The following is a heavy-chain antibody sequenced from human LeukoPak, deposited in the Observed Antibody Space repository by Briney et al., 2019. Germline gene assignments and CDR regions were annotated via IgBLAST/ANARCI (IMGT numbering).Heavy chain of an antibody. CDR3: ARVGSQQLAYYFDY. CDR1: GFTFSNYS. V-gene: IGHV3-21*01. D-gene: IGHD6-13*01. CDR2: ISSSTTYI. Sequence: GGSLRLSCAASGFTFSNYSMNCVRQAPGKGLEWVSSISSSTTYIYYADSVKGRFTISRDTAKNSLYLQMNSLRAEDTALYYCARVGSQQLAYYFDYWGQGTLVTVSS. J-gene: IGHJ4*02.